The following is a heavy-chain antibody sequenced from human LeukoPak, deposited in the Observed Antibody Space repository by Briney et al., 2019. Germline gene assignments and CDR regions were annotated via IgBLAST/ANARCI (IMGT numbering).Heavy chain of an antibody. D-gene: IGHD3-9*01. J-gene: IGHJ4*02. Sequence: GGSLRLSCAASGFTFSSYSMNWVRQAPGKGLEWVSSISSSSSYIYYADSMKGRFTISRDNAKNSLYLQMNSLRAEDTAVYYCARGPRSFDWLLSSYFDYWGQGTLVTVSS. CDR1: GFTFSSYS. CDR2: ISSSSSYI. CDR3: ARGPRSFDWLLSSYFDY. V-gene: IGHV3-21*04.